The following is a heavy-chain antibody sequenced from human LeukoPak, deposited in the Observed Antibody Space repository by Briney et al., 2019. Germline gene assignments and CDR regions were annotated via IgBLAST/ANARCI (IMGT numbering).Heavy chain of an antibody. CDR3: ARDRGYYDSSGYYLPHYFDY. CDR1: GGSISSYY. V-gene: IGHV4-59*12. Sequence: SETLSLTCTVSGGSISSYYWSWVRQPPGKGLEYIGYIYHSGSTNYNPSLKSRVTISVDTSKNQISLKLSSVTAADTAVYYCARDRGYYDSSGYYLPHYFDYWGQGTLVTVSS. D-gene: IGHD3-22*01. J-gene: IGHJ4*02. CDR2: IYHSGST.